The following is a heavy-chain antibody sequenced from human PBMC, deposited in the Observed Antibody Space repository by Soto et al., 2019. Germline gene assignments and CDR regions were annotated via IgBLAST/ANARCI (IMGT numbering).Heavy chain of an antibody. V-gene: IGHV4-31*03. Sequence: SETLSLTCTVSGGSVTTSSTYWSWIRHSPGKGLEWIGYVHHSGRTYYNPSLKSRVKMSVDTAKNQYDLTLTSVTAADTAVYYCARDRDYYDNSGYLQYSDFWGQGTQVTVSS. J-gene: IGHJ4*02. D-gene: IGHD5-12*01. CDR3: ARDRDYYDNSGYLQYSDF. CDR1: GGSVTTSSTY. CDR2: VHHSGRT.